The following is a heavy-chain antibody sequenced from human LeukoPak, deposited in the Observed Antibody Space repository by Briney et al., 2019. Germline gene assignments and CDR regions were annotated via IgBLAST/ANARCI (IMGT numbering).Heavy chain of an antibody. Sequence: SETLSLTCAVYGGSFSGYYWSWIRQPPGKGLEWIGEINHSGSTNYNPSLKSRVTISVDTSKNQFSLKLSSVTAADTAVYYCARQDYYYDSSGYYSYFDYWGQGTLVTVSS. J-gene: IGHJ4*02. CDR1: GGSFSGYY. D-gene: IGHD3-22*01. CDR3: ARQDYYYDSSGYYSYFDY. CDR2: INHSGST. V-gene: IGHV4-34*01.